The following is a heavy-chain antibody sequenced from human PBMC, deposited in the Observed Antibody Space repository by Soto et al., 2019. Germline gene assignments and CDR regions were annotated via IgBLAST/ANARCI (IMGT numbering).Heavy chain of an antibody. J-gene: IGHJ3*02. CDR1: GFTFSSYG. Sequence: GGSLRLSCAASGFTFSSYGMHWVRQAPSKGLGWVAVIWYDGSNKYYADSVKGRFTISRDNSKNTLYLQMNSLRAEDTAVYYCARDPALVGATDAFDIWGQGTMVTVSS. V-gene: IGHV3-33*01. CDR2: IWYDGSNK. D-gene: IGHD1-26*01. CDR3: ARDPALVGATDAFDI.